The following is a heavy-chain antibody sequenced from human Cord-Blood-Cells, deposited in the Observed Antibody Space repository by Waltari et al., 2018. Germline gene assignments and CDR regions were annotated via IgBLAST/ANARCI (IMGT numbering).Heavy chain of an antibody. D-gene: IGHD3-10*01. CDR1: GGPDSRGRSS. CDR2: IYYSGST. V-gene: IGHV4-61*01. J-gene: IGHJ5*02. Sequence: QVQLQESGPGLVKPSETLSLTCTVSGGPDSRGRSSWSWIRQPPGKGLEWIGYIYYSGSTNYNPSLKSRVTISVDTSKKQFSLKLSSVTAADTAVYYCARGRGGVRGVLPNHNWFDPWGQGTLVTVSS. CDR3: ARGRGGVRGVLPNHNWFDP.